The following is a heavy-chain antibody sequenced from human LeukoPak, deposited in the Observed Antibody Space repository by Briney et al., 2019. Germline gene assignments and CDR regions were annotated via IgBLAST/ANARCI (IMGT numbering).Heavy chain of an antibody. Sequence: ASVKLSCKASGYTFTSYGISWVRQAPGQGLEWMGWISAYNGNTNYAQKLRGRVTMTTDTSTSTAYMELRSLRSDDTAVYYCARHYDFWSGSPNFDYWGQGTLVTVSS. CDR3: ARHYDFWSGSPNFDY. J-gene: IGHJ4*02. CDR1: GYTFTSYG. V-gene: IGHV1-18*01. D-gene: IGHD3-3*01. CDR2: ISAYNGNT.